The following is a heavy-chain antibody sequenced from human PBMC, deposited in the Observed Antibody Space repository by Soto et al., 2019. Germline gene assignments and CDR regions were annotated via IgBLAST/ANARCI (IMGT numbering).Heavy chain of an antibody. D-gene: IGHD3-3*01. V-gene: IGHV4-59*01. CDR3: ARGSIFGVVIPRNNWFDP. CDR2: IYYSGST. J-gene: IGHJ5*02. CDR1: GGSISSYY. Sequence: SETLSLTCTVSGGSISSYYWSWIRQPPGKGLEWIGYIYYSGSTNYNPSLKSRVTISVDTSKNQFSLKLSSVTAADTAVYYCARGSIFGVVIPRNNWFDPWGQGTLVTVSS.